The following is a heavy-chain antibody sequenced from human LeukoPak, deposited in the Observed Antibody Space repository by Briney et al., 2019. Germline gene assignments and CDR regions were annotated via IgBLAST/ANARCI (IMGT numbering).Heavy chain of an antibody. D-gene: IGHD3-22*01. CDR1: GYTFTNFG. V-gene: IGHV1-18*01. Sequence: GASVKVSCKASGYTFTNFGISWVRQAPGQGLEWMGWITPYNGNTNYAQKLQGRVTLTTDTSTSTAYMELRSLRSDDTAVYYCARGGTYYYDKSRINWFDPWGQGTLVTVSS. J-gene: IGHJ5*02. CDR3: ARGGTYYYDKSRINWFDP. CDR2: ITPYNGNT.